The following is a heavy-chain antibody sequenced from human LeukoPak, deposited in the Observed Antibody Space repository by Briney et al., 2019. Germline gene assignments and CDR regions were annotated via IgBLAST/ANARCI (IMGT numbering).Heavy chain of an antibody. D-gene: IGHD5-12*01. J-gene: IGHJ4*02. Sequence: PSETLSLTCTVSGQSISSTYYWGWIRQPPGKGLEWIGTIYPSGITYYNPSLKSRLTLSLETSKNQFSLSLTSITAADTAVYYCASRSTYDVLFDFWGQGTLVTVSS. V-gene: IGHV4-38-2*02. CDR3: ASRSTYDVLFDF. CDR1: GQSISSTYY. CDR2: IYPSGIT.